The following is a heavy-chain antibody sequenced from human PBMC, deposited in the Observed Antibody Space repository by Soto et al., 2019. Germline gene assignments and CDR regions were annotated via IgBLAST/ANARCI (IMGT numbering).Heavy chain of an antibody. V-gene: IGHV3-23*01. CDR1: GFTFSAYA. J-gene: IGHJ4*02. Sequence: EVQLLESGGGLVQPGGSLRLSCAASGFTFSAYAMSWVRQAPGKGLEWVSTLSGNGVSTFYADSVKGRFTISRDNSKNTLKLQMISLRAEDTAVYYCAKETPGGGGGVDYWGQGALVTVSS. CDR2: LSGNGVST. D-gene: IGHD2-15*01. CDR3: AKETPGGGGGVDY.